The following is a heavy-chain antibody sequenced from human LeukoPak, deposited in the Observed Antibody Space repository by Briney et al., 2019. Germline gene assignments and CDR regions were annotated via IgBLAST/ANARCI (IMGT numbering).Heavy chain of an antibody. J-gene: IGHJ5*02. V-gene: IGHV1-2*02. CDR2: INPNSGGT. Sequence: ASVKVSCKASGYTFTCYYMHWVRQAPGQGLEWMGWINPNSGGTNYAQKFQGRVTITRDTSISTAYMELSRLRSDDTAVYYCARDRAYSSSWYESNWFDPWGQGTLVTVSS. CDR1: GYTFTCYY. CDR3: ARDRAYSSSWYESNWFDP. D-gene: IGHD6-13*01.